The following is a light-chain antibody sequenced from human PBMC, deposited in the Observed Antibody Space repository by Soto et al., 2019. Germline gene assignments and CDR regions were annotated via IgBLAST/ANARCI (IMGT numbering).Light chain of an antibody. V-gene: IGKV3-20*01. CDR3: QKYGNFWT. J-gene: IGKJ1*01. CDR1: QSVSSR. CDR2: GAS. Sequence: EIVMTQSPATLSVSPGERVTFSCRASQSVSSRLAWYHQKPGQSPRLLIYGASSRATGIPDRFSGSGSGTDFSLTIRRLEPDDFAVYYCQKYGNFWTFGQGTKVDI.